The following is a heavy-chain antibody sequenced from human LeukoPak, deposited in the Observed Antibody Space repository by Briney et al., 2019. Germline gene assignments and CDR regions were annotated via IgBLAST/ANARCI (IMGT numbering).Heavy chain of an antibody. V-gene: IGHV4-39*02. J-gene: IGHJ4*02. CDR2: IYYSGST. CDR3: GRAPDY. CDR1: GGSISSHYY. Sequence: SETLSLTCTVSGGSISSHYYWIWIRQPPGKGLEWIGSIYYSGSTYYNPSLKSRVTISVDTSKAHFPLKLSPVTAADTAVYYCGRAPDYWGQGTLVTVSS.